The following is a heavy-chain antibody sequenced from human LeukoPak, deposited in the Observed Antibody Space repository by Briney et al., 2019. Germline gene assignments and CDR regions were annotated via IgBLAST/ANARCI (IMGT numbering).Heavy chain of an antibody. V-gene: IGHV3-23*01. J-gene: IGHJ4*02. D-gene: IGHD3-22*01. CDR1: GFTFNTYA. CDR3: AKDGFQYFDSRGYYYAPLDY. CDR2: FSGSGGST. Sequence: GGSLRLSCAASGFTFNTYAMSWVRQARGKGLEWVSGFSGSGGSTDYADLVKGRFTISRDNSKNTLYLQMNSLRAEDTAVYYCAKDGFQYFDSRGYYYAPLDYWGQGTLVTVSS.